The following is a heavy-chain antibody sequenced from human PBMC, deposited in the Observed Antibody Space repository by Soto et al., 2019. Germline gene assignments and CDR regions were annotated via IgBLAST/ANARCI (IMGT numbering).Heavy chain of an antibody. CDR2: IYYSVTT. Sequence: PLETLSLTCAVSGGSISSGGYSWSWIRQPPGEGLEWIGYIYYSVTTYYNPSLKSRVTISVDTSKNQFSLKLTSVTAADTAVYYCARGPYSSSCYDYWGQGTLVTVSS. D-gene: IGHD6-13*01. V-gene: IGHV4-31*11. CDR3: ARGPYSSSCYDY. J-gene: IGHJ4*02. CDR1: GGSISSGGYS.